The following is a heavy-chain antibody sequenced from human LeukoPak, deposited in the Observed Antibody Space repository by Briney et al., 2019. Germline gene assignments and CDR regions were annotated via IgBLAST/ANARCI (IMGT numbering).Heavy chain of an antibody. Sequence: SETLSLTCTDSGGSISSGGYYWSWIRQHPGKGLEWIGYIYYSGSTYYNPSLKSRVTISVDTSKNQFSLKLSSVTAADTAVYYCAREREEGLSFDWFAYYFDYWGQGTLVTVSS. CDR2: IYYSGST. CDR1: GGSISSGGYY. CDR3: AREREEGLSFDWFAYYFDY. D-gene: IGHD3-9*01. V-gene: IGHV4-31*03. J-gene: IGHJ4*02.